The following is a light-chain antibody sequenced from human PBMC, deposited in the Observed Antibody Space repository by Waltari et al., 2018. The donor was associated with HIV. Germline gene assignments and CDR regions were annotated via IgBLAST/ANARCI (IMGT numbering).Light chain of an antibody. CDR1: QNINTN. CDR3: QHYHNWPPYT. J-gene: IGKJ2*01. CDR2: GAS. V-gene: IGKV3-15*01. Sequence: EIVMTQSPATLSVSPGERATLSCRASQNINTNLAWYQQKPCQAPRLLIYGASTRATGIPSRFSGSGSGTEFTLTISSLQSEDFAVFYCQHYHNWPPYTFGQGTKLEIK.